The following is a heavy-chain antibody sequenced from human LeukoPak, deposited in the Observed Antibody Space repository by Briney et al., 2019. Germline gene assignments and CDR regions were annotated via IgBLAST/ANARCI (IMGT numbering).Heavy chain of an antibody. V-gene: IGHV4-59*01. CDR3: ARGGGIRSAFDI. J-gene: IGHJ3*02. CDR2: IYYSGST. Sequence: SGTLSLTCTVSGGSISSYYWSWIRQPPGKGLEWIGYIYYSGSTNYNPSPKSRVTISVDTSKNQFSLKLSSVTAADTAVYYCARGGGIRSAFDIWGQGTMVRLF. CDR1: GGSISSYY. D-gene: IGHD3-3*02.